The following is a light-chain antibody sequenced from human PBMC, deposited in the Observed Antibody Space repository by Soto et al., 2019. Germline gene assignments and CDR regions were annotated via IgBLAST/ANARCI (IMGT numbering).Light chain of an antibody. CDR1: QSISSY. Sequence: PGERATLSCRASQSISSYLAWYHQKPGQAPRLLIYDASNRAGDIPARFSGSGSGTDFILTISSLEPEDFAVYYCQQRSSPFTFGPGTRVDIK. CDR3: QQRSSPFT. V-gene: IGKV3-11*01. CDR2: DAS. J-gene: IGKJ3*01.